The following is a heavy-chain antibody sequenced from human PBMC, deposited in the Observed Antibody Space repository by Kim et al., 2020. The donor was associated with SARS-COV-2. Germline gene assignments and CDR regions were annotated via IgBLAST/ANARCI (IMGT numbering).Heavy chain of an antibody. CDR2: IYLGDSDT. J-gene: IGHJ6*02. V-gene: IGHV5-51*01. Sequence: GESLKISCQGFGYSFTSYWIAWVRQMPGKGLEWMGIIYLGDSDTRYSPSFQGQVIISADKSINTAYLQWSSLKASDTAIYYCARHNWNYVLDYYDGLDVWGQGTPVTVSS. CDR3: ARHNWNYVLDYYDGLDV. D-gene: IGHD1-7*01. CDR1: GYSFTSYW.